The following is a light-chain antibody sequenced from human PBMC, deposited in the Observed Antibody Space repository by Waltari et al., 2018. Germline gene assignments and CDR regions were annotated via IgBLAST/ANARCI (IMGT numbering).Light chain of an antibody. CDR2: YAS. V-gene: IGKV1-5*01. Sequence: DIQMTQSPSTLSVSVVDRVTITCRVSENIDNWLAWYQQRPGEAPNLLIFYASTLEKGVPSRFSGSGSGTEFTLTISSLQPDDFATYYCQHYSASSFTFGGGTKLEIK. J-gene: IGKJ4*01. CDR1: ENIDNW. CDR3: QHYSASSFT.